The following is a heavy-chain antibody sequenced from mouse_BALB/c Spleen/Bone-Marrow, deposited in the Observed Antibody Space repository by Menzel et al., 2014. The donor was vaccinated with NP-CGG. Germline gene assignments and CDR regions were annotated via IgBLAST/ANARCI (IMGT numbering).Heavy chain of an antibody. CDR3: ARSGSSSGYYDY. V-gene: IGHV5-17*02. CDR1: GFTFSSFG. D-gene: IGHD1-1*01. CDR2: ISSGSSTI. J-gene: IGHJ2*01. Sequence: VQLKESGGGLVQPGGSRELSCAASGFTFSSFGMHWVRQAPEKGLEWVAYISSGSSTIYYADTVMGRFTISRDNPKKTLFLQMTSLRSEGTAMYYCARSGSSSGYYDYWGQGTTLTDSS.